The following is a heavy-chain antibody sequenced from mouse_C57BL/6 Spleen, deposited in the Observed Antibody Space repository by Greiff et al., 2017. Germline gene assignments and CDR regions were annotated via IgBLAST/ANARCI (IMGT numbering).Heavy chain of an antibody. CDR3: ARWDGSVSFSY. Sequence: VKLQESGAELVKPGASVKISCKASGYAFSSYWLNWVKQRPGKGLEWIGQIYPGDGDTNYNGKFKGKATLTADKSSSTAYMQLSSLTSEDSAVYFCARWDGSVSFSYWGQGTLVTVAA. CDR1: GYAFSSYW. CDR2: IYPGDGDT. J-gene: IGHJ3*01. V-gene: IGHV1-80*01. D-gene: IGHD1-1*01.